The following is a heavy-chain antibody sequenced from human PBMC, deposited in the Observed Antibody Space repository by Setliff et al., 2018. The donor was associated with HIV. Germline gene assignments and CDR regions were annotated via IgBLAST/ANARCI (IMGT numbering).Heavy chain of an antibody. CDR3: SAFDYGDYVFDY. CDR1: GASITNYY. CDR2: IHYSGRT. V-gene: IGHV4-59*01. D-gene: IGHD4-17*01. J-gene: IGHJ4*02. Sequence: SETLSLTCTVSGASITNYYWSWIRQPPGQGLEWIGYIHYSGRTNYNPSLRSRVSISVDTSKNQFSLKLSSVTAADTAVYYCSAFDYGDYVFDYWGQGTLVTVSS.